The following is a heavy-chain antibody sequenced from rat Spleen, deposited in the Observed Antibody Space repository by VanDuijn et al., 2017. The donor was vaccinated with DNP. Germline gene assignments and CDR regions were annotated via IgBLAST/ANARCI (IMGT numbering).Heavy chain of an antibody. CDR1: GYSLTSNY. J-gene: IGHJ2*01. CDR2: ITYTGST. V-gene: IGHV3-1*01. CDR3: ARWTRYFDY. Sequence: EVQLQESGSGLVKPSQSLSLTCSVTGYSLTSNYWGWIRKFPGNKMEWIGHITYTGSTSYNPSLKSRISITRDTSKNHFFLHLNSVTTEDTATYYCARWTRYFDYWGQGVMVTVSS. D-gene: IGHD1-7*01.